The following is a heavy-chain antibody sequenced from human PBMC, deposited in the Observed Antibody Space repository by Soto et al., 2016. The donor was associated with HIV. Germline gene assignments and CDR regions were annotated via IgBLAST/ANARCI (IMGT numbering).Heavy chain of an antibody. CDR2: SAHDGTSS. CDR1: GFGLRYNA. J-gene: IGHJ4*02. Sequence: EVQLLESGGGLVKPGGPLRLSCAASGFGLRYNAMNWVRQAPGKGLEWVSGSAHDGTSSHYADSVKGRFIISRDNSKNTLYLQMNGLRVEDTAIYYCAKDLLDYSANDFWGQGTLVTVSS. CDR3: AKDLLDYSANDF. V-gene: IGHV3-23*01. D-gene: IGHD4-4*01.